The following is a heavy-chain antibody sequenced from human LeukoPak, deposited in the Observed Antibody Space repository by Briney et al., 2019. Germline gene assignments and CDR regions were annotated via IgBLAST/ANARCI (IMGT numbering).Heavy chain of an antibody. V-gene: IGHV3-30*02. Sequence: GGSLRLSCSASKFRFSDYGMHWVRQAPGKGLEWVAFIRFDGTKTNYAESVRGRFTISRDNSKNTLYLQMNSLRAEDTAVYYCATPPFGAVAGLGVYWGQGTLVTVSS. J-gene: IGHJ4*02. CDR3: ATPPFGAVAGLGVY. CDR1: KFRFSDYG. D-gene: IGHD6-19*01. CDR2: IRFDGTKT.